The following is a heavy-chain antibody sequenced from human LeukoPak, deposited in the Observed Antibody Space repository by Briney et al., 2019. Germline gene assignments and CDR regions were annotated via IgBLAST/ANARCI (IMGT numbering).Heavy chain of an antibody. V-gene: IGHV3-23*01. CDR1: GFTFFDYA. CDR3: ARDTRRGSGMKDGFEF. J-gene: IGHJ3*01. D-gene: IGHD3-10*01. CDR2: LSGGGDKS. Sequence: GGSLRLSCAASGFTFFDYAMTWVRQAPGKGLEWVSALSGGGDKSFYADSVKGRFTISRDNSKNMLFLQMNSLRAEDTAVYFCARDTRRGSGMKDGFEFWGHGTMVTVSP.